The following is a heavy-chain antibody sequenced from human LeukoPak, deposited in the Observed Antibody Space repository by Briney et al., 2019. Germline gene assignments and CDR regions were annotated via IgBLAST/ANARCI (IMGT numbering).Heavy chain of an antibody. V-gene: IGHV3-48*03. CDR1: GISFSSYE. D-gene: IGHD4-17*01. CDR3: ARPDYGDYGYGMDV. Sequence: PGGSLRLSCAASGISFSSYEMNWVRQAPGKGLEWISCISSSGTTMYYADSVKGRFTISRDNAKNSLYLQMNSLRAEDTAVYYCARPDYGDYGYGMDVWGQGTTVTVSS. J-gene: IGHJ6*02. CDR2: ISSSGTTM.